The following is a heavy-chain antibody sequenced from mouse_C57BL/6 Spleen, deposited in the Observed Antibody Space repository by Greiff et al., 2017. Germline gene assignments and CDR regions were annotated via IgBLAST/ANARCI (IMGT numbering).Heavy chain of an antibody. J-gene: IGHJ2*01. V-gene: IGHV1-22*01. D-gene: IGHD1-1*01. Sequence: VQLQQSGPELVKPGASVKMSCKASGYTFTDYNMHWVKQSHGKSLEWIGYINPNNGGTSYNQKFKGKATLTVNKSSSTAYMELCSLTSEDSAVYYCARRDYYGSSPFDYWGQGTTLTVSP. CDR2: INPNNGGT. CDR3: ARRDYYGSSPFDY. CDR1: GYTFTDYN.